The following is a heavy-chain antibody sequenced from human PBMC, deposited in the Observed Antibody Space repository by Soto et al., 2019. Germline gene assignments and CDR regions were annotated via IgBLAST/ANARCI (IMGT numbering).Heavy chain of an antibody. J-gene: IGHJ5*02. CDR1: GFSLSTSGVG. D-gene: IGHD1-1*01. Sequence: QITLKESGPTLVQPTQTLTLNCTFSGFSLSTSGVGVGWIRQPPGKALEYLAVIYWDNDRRYSPSLNSRLTINKDTSKNQVVLTMTNMDPADTATYFCAHRRPWSSDWNSGWFDPWGQGTLVTVSS. CDR3: AHRRPWSSDWNSGWFDP. CDR2: IYWDNDR. V-gene: IGHV2-5*02.